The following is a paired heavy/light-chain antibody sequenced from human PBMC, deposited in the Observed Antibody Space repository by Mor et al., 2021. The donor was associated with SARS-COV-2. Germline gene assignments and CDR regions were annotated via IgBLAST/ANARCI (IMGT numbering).Light chain of an antibody. CDR2: DAS. CDR3: QQRSNWPWT. Sequence: EIVLTQSPATLSLSPGERATLSCRASQSVSSYLAWYQQRPGQAPRLLIYDASNRATGIPARFSGSGSGTDFTLTISSLEPEDFAVYYCQQRSNWPWTFGQGTKVEIK. J-gene: IGKJ1*01. CDR1: QSVSSY. V-gene: IGKV3-11*01.
Heavy chain of an antibody. Sequence: VQLVESGGDLVQPGGSLRLSCSASGFTFSSFAMHWVRQAPGKGLEYVSGISSNGGSTYYADSVKGRLTISRDNSKSTLFLQMSSLRTEDTAVYYCVKDRTGTTPSTLDYWGQGTLVTVSS. CDR3: VKDRTGTTPSTLDY. CDR1: GFTFSSFA. V-gene: IGHV3-64D*06. D-gene: IGHD1-7*01. J-gene: IGHJ4*02. CDR2: ISSNGGST.